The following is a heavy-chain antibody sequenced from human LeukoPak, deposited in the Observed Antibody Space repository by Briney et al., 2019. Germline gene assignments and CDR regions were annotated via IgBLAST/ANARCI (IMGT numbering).Heavy chain of an antibody. CDR2: IRGRGSPT. CDR1: GFIFSHYG. CDR3: AKVARGYNWNDAVRDY. Sequence: GGSLRLSCAASGFIFSHYGMSWVRQAPGKGREWVSSIRGRGSPTYYADSVKGRFTISRDNSKNTLYLQMNSLRAEDRAVYYCAKVARGYNWNDAVRDYWGQGTLVTVSS. J-gene: IGHJ4*02. V-gene: IGHV3-23*01. D-gene: IGHD1-20*01.